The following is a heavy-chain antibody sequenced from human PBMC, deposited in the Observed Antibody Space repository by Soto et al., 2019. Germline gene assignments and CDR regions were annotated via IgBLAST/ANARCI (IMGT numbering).Heavy chain of an antibody. D-gene: IGHD2-2*01. Sequence: SETLSLTCTVSGGSISSYYWSWIRQPPGKGLEWIGYIYYSGSTNHNPSLKSRVTISVDTSKNQFSLKLSSVTAADTAVYYCARRQVVVVPGRAYYYYYMDVWGKGTTVS. CDR1: GGSISSYY. V-gene: IGHV4-59*08. CDR3: ARRQVVVVPGRAYYYYYMDV. CDR2: IYYSGST. J-gene: IGHJ6*03.